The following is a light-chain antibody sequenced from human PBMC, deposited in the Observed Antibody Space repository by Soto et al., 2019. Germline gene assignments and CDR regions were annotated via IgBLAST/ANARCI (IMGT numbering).Light chain of an antibody. CDR2: AAS. CDR1: QGISSY. Sequence: DIQLIQSPSFLSASVGDRVTITCRASQGISSYLAWFQQKPGTAPKLLISAASTLQSGVPSRFSGSGSGTEFTLTISSLQPDDFATYYCQQQSGFPLTFGGGTKVDIK. J-gene: IGKJ4*01. V-gene: IGKV1-9*01. CDR3: QQQSGFPLT.